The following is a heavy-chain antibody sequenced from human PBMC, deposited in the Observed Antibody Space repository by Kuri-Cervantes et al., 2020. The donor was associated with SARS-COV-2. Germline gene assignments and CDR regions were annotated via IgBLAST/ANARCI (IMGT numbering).Heavy chain of an antibody. J-gene: IGHJ6*02. V-gene: IGHV5-10-1*01. CDR3: ARRPDSSGYNYYYYYGMDV. CDR1: GYSFTSYW. D-gene: IGHD3-22*01. CDR2: IDPSDSYT. Sequence: GGSLRLSCKGSGYSFTSYWISWVRQMPGKGLEGMGRIDPSDSYTNYSPSFQGHVTISADKSISTAYLQWSSLKAPDTAMYYCARRPDSSGYNYYYYYGMDVWGQGTTVTVSS.